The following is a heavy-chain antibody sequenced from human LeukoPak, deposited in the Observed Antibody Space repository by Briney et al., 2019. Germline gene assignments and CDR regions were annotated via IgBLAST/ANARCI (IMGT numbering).Heavy chain of an antibody. CDR1: GGSISSGDYC. D-gene: IGHD5-24*01. Sequence: SQTLSLTCTVSGGSISSGDYCWSWIRQSPGKGLEWIGYSYYSGSTCYNPSLKSRVTISVDTSKNQFSLKLSSVTAADTAVYYCARGRWPPLPTYWGQGTLVTVSS. CDR3: ARGRWPPLPTY. V-gene: IGHV4-30-4*01. CDR2: SYYSGST. J-gene: IGHJ4*02.